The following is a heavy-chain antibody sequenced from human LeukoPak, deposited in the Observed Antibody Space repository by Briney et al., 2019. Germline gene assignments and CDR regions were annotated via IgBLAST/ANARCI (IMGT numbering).Heavy chain of an antibody. D-gene: IGHD3-3*01. CDR2: IISKAYGGTT. CDR3: TRSYGFWSGYFDY. V-gene: IGHV3-49*04. CDR1: GFTFGDCA. J-gene: IGHJ4*02. Sequence: GGSLRLSCTASGFTFGDCAMSWVRQAPGKGLEWVGFIISKAYGGTTEYAASVKGTFNISRDDSKSIAYLQMNSLKTEDTAVYYCTRSYGFWSGYFDYWGQGTLVTVSS.